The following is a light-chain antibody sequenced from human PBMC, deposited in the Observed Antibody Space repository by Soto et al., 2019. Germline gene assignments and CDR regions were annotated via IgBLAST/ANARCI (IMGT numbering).Light chain of an antibody. Sequence: EIVMTQSPATLSVSPGGRATLSCRASQSVSSYLAWYQQRPGQPPRLLIYRASTRATGIPARFSGSGSGTECSLTISSLQSEDFAVYYCQQYSTWPPRYTFGQGTKLEI. CDR2: RAS. J-gene: IGKJ2*01. V-gene: IGKV3-15*01. CDR3: QQYSTWPPRYT. CDR1: QSVSSY.